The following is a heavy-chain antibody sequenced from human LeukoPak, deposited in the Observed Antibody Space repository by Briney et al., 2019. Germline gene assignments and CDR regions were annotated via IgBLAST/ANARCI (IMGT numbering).Heavy chain of an antibody. D-gene: IGHD3-10*01. J-gene: IGHJ5*02. CDR1: GYTFTSYD. V-gene: IGHV1-8*02. CDR2: INPNSGNT. Sequence: ASVKVSCKASGYTFTSYDINWVRQATGQGHERMGWINPNSGNTGYAQKFQGRVTLTSNTCISTDYMELRRLKSDDTAVYDCARDGSGSYWAYYNWFDPWGRGRLVTVSS. CDR3: ARDGSGSYWAYYNWFDP.